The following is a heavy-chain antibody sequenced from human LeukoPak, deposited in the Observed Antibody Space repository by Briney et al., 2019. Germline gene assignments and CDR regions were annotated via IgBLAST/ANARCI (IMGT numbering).Heavy chain of an antibody. CDR3: ARAVTMVRGVIKYYYYYYMDV. D-gene: IGHD3-10*01. CDR2: INPSGGST. Sequence: GASVKVSCKASGYTFTSYYMHWVRQAPGQGLEWMGIINPSGGSTSYAQKFQGRVTMTRNTSISTAYMELSSLRSEDTAVYYCARAVTMVRGVIKYYYYYYMDVWGKGTTVTISS. V-gene: IGHV1-46*01. J-gene: IGHJ6*03. CDR1: GYTFTSYY.